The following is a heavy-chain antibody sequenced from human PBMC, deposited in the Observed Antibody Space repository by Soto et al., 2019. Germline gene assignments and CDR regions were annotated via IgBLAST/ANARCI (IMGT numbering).Heavy chain of an antibody. V-gene: IGHV3-66*01. CDR1: GFTVSSNY. D-gene: IGHD6-19*01. CDR3: AKDLRSSVPLRVDF. CDR2: IYSAGNT. J-gene: IGHJ6*01. Sequence: GGSLRLSCAASGFTVSSNYMSWVRQAPGKGLEWISIIYSAGNTYYADSVKGRFTISRDNSKNTLYLQMNSLRAEDTAVYYCAKDLRSSVPLRVDFSGQGTTVTGSS.